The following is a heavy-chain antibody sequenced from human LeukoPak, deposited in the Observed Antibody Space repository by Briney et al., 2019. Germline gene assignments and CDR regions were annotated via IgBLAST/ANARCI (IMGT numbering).Heavy chain of an antibody. CDR2: ISVGGGST. CDR3: VKGGSWYYFDY. Sequence: QTGGALRLSCAASGFTFSSYAMSWVRQAPGEGLEWVSAISVGGGSTYYADSVKGRFTISRDNSKNTLYLQMNSLRAEDTAVYYCVKGGSWYYFDYWGQGTLVTVSS. D-gene: IGHD6-13*01. J-gene: IGHJ4*02. V-gene: IGHV3-23*01. CDR1: GFTFSSYA.